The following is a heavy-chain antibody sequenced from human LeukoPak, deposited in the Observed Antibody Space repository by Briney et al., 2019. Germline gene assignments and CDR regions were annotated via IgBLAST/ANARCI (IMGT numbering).Heavy chain of an antibody. V-gene: IGHV1-24*01. D-gene: IGHD2-21*02. J-gene: IGHJ4*02. CDR2: FDPEDGET. Sequence: ASVKVSCKVSGYTLTELSMHWVRQAPGKGLEWMGGFDPEDGETIYAQKFQGRVTMTEDTSTDTAYMELSSLRFDDTAVYYCARGYCGGDCYSLFDYWGQGTLVTVSS. CDR3: ARGYCGGDCYSLFDY. CDR1: GYTLTELS.